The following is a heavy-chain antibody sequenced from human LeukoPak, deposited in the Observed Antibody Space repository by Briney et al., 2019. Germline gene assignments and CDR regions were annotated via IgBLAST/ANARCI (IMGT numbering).Heavy chain of an antibody. J-gene: IGHJ4*02. CDR3: SRENGAFSPFGY. D-gene: IGHD2-8*01. CDR1: GGSISSYY. CDR2: IYYSGST. V-gene: IGHV4-59*12. Sequence: SETLSLTCTVSGGSISSYYWSWIRQPPGKGLEWIGYIYYSGSTNYNPSLKSRVTISVDTSKNQFSLNLTSVTAADTAVYYCSRENGAFSPFGYWGQGTLVTVPS.